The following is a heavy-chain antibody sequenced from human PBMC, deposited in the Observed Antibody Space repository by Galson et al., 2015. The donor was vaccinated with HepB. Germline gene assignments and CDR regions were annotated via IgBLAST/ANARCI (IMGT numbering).Heavy chain of an antibody. V-gene: IGHV7-4-1*02. CDR3: ARDWRRLWFRELLYTGFDY. D-gene: IGHD3-10*01. CDR2: INTNTGNP. Sequence: SVKVSCKASGYTFTSYAMNWVRQAPGQGLEWMGWINTNTGNPTYAQGFTGRFVFSLDTSVSTAYLQISSLKAEDTAVYYCARDWRRLWFRELLYTGFDYWGQGTLVTVSS. CDR1: GYTFTSYA. J-gene: IGHJ4*02.